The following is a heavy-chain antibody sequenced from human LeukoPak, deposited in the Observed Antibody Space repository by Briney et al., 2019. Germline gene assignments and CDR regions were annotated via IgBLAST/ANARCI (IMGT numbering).Heavy chain of an antibody. D-gene: IGHD6-19*01. CDR2: IHTSVRT. CDR1: GGSISSYY. Sequence: PSETLSLTCTVSGGSISSYYWTCIRQPAGKGLGWIGRIHTSVRTNHNPSLKSRVTMSVDPSNNQFSLKLSSVTAADTAVYYCARETEVPGGRSWDFWGQGTLVTVSS. J-gene: IGHJ4*02. CDR3: ARETEVPGGRSWDF. V-gene: IGHV4-4*07.